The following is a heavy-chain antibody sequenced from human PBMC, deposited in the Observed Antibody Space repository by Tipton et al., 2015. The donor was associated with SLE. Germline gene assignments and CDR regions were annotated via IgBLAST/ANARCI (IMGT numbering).Heavy chain of an antibody. Sequence: TLSLTCTVSGASIGTGGYYWSWIRQPPGKGLEWIGSISYSGSTYYNTSLQSRVTISADMSKNQFSLKLSSVTAADTAVYYCARGILEPGDYWGQGTLVTVSS. CDR1: GASIGTGGYY. J-gene: IGHJ4*02. V-gene: IGHV4-39*07. D-gene: IGHD1-1*01. CDR2: ISYSGST. CDR3: ARGILEPGDY.